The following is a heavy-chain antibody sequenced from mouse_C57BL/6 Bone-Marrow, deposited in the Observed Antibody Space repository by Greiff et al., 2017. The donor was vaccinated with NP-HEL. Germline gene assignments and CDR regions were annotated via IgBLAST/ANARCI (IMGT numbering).Heavy chain of an antibody. V-gene: IGHV5-6*02. Sequence: DVKLQESGGDLVKPGGSLKLSCAASGFTSSSYGMSWVRQTPDKRLEWVATISSGGSYTYYPDSVKGRFTISRDNAKNTLYLQMSSLKSEDTAMYYCARLGLAWFAYWGQGTLVTVSA. CDR2: ISSGGSYT. CDR1: GFTSSSYG. D-gene: IGHD6-1*01. J-gene: IGHJ3*01. CDR3: ARLGLAWFAY.